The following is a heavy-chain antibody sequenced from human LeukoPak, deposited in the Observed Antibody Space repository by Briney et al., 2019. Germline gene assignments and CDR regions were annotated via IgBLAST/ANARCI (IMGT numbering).Heavy chain of an antibody. CDR3: AIDPNWGTHS. CDR1: GFTFSTYT. J-gene: IGHJ4*02. Sequence: GGSLRLSCAASGFTFSTYTMYWVRHPPGKRLEWVSIIGGSGGGIHYADSVKGRFTISRDNSKNALYLQMNSLRVEDTAVYYCAIDPNWGTHSWGQGVLVTVSS. D-gene: IGHD7-27*01. CDR2: IGGSGGGI. V-gene: IGHV3-23*01.